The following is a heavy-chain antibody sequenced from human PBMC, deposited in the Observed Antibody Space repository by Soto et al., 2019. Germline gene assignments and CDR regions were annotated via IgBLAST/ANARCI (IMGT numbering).Heavy chain of an antibody. V-gene: IGHV4-31*03. J-gene: IGHJ6*02. CDR3: ARGTYYYDCSGYYYAHGCMDV. CDR1: GGSISSGGYY. CDR2: IYYSGST. Sequence: PSETLSLTCTVSGGSISSGGYYWSWIRQHPGKGLEWIGYIYYSGSTYYNPSLKSRVTISVDTSKNQFSLKLSSVTAADTAVYYCARGTYYYDCSGYYYAHGCMDVLGQGTTVNVSS. D-gene: IGHD3-22*01.